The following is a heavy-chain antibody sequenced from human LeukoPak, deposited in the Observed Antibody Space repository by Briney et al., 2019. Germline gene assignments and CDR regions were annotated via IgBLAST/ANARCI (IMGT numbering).Heavy chain of an antibody. CDR1: GYTFTSYY. Sequence: ASVKVSCKASGYTFTSYYMHWVRQAPGQGLEWMGIINPSGGSTSYAQKFQGRVTMTRDTSTSTVYMELNSLRAEDTAVYYCAKDYRYGGATTLQLFDYWGQGTLVTVSS. CDR3: AKDYRYGGATTLQLFDY. CDR2: INPSGGST. V-gene: IGHV1-46*01. D-gene: IGHD1-26*01. J-gene: IGHJ4*02.